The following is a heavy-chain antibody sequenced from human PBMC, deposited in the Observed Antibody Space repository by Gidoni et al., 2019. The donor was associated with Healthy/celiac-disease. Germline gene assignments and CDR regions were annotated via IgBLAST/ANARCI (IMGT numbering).Heavy chain of an antibody. CDR1: GSTFADYA. CDR3: AKDIGDLDDSSGYLSH. CDR2: ISWNSGSI. Sequence: EVQLVESGGVLVQPGRSLRLSCAASGSTFADYAMHWVRQAPGKGLEWVSGISWNSGSIGYADSVKGRFTISRDNAKNSLYLQMNSLRAEDTALYYCAKDIGDLDDSSGYLSHWGQGTLVTVSS. V-gene: IGHV3-9*01. D-gene: IGHD3-22*01. J-gene: IGHJ4*02.